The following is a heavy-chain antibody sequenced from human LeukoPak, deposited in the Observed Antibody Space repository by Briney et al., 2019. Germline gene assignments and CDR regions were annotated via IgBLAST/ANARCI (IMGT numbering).Heavy chain of an antibody. CDR3: ASIRFDP. CDR2: ISYDGSNK. V-gene: IGHV3-30*15. Sequence: PGRSLRLSCAASGFTFSSYAMHWVRQAPGKGLEWVAVISYDGSNKYYADSVKGRFTISRDNSKNTLYLQMSSLRAEDTAVYYCASIRFDPWGQGTLVTVSS. CDR1: GFTFSSYA. J-gene: IGHJ5*02.